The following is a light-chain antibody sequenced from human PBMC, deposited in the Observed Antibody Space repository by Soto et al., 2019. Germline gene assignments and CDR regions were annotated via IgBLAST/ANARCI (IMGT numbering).Light chain of an antibody. V-gene: IGKV1-39*01. CDR2: AAS. CDR3: QETYNIPLT. CDR1: QSISSY. J-gene: IGKJ4*01. Sequence: DNQMTQTPSSVSASVGDRVTITCRASQSISSYLSWYQQKPGTAPKLLIYAASNLQSGVPSRFSGSGSGIDFTLTISGLQPEDSATYYCQETYNIPLTFGGGTKVEIK.